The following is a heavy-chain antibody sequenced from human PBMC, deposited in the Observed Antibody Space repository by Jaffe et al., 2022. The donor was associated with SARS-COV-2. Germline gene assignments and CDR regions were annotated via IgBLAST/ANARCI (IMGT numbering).Heavy chain of an antibody. CDR1: GGSISSGSYY. CDR3: AREGPKYSSSWYRYFDY. D-gene: IGHD6-13*01. J-gene: IGHJ4*02. Sequence: QVQLQESGPGLVKPSQTLSLTCTVSGGSISSGSYYWSWIRQPAGKGLEWIGRIYTSGSTNYNPSLKSRVTISVDTSKNQFSLKLSSVTAADTAVYYCAREGPKYSSSWYRYFDYWGQGTLVTVSS. CDR2: IYTSGST. V-gene: IGHV4-61*02.